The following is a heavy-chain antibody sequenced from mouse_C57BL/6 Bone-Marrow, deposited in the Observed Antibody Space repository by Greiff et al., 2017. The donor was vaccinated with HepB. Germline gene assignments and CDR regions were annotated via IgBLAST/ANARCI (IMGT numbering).Heavy chain of an antibody. CDR3: ARWAGEWLRRGDWYFDV. J-gene: IGHJ1*03. CDR2: INPGSGGT. V-gene: IGHV1-54*01. CDR1: GYAFTNYL. D-gene: IGHD2-2*01. Sequence: QVQLKESGAELVRPGTSVKVSCKASGYAFTNYLIEWVKQRPGQGLEWIGVINPGSGGTNYNEKFKGKATLTADKSSSTAYMQLSSLTSEDSAVYFCARWAGEWLRRGDWYFDVWGTGTTVTVSS.